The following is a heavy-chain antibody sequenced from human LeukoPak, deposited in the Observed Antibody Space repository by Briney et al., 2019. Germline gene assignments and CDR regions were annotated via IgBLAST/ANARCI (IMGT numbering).Heavy chain of an antibody. J-gene: IGHJ4*02. CDR3: TTEFGQYSSDWYSVGFNY. CDR1: GFTFSNAW. D-gene: IGHD6-19*01. CDR2: IKCNTVGETT. V-gene: IGHV3-15*01. Sequence: GGSLRLSCAASGFTFSNAWMSWVRQAPGKGLEWVGRIKCNTVGETTDYAAPVKGRFTISRDDSKNTLYLQMNSLKTEDTAVYCCTTEFGQYSSDWYSVGFNYWGQGTLVTVSS.